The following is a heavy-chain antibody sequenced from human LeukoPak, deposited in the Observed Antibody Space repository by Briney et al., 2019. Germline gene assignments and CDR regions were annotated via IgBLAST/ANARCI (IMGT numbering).Heavy chain of an antibody. J-gene: IGHJ4*02. V-gene: IGHV3-11*06. CDR2: ISSSSSYT. CDR3: ARGKVYDYSGYAPADFDY. CDR1: GFTFSDYY. Sequence: PGGSLRLSCAASGFTFSDYYMSWIRQAPGKGLEWVSYISSSSSYTNYADSVKGRFTISRDNAKNSLYLQMNSLRAEDTAVYYCARGKVYDYSGYAPADFDYWGQGTVVTVSS. D-gene: IGHD4-17*01.